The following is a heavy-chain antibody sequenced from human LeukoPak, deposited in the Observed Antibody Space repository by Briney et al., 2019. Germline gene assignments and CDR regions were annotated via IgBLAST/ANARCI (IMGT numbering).Heavy chain of an antibody. CDR3: AFVVAATLNDY. CDR2: IIPILGIA. CDR1: GGTFSSYA. Sequence: ASVKVSCKASGGTFSSYAISWVRQAPGQGLEWMGRIIPILGIANYAQKFQGRVTITADKSTSTAYMELSSLRSEDTAVCYCAFVVAATLNDYWGQGTLVTVSS. D-gene: IGHD2-15*01. J-gene: IGHJ4*02. V-gene: IGHV1-69*04.